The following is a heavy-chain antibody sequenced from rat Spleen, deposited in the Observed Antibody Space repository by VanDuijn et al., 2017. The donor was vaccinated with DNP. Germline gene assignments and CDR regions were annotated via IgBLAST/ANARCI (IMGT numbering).Heavy chain of an antibody. CDR2: ISYDGGDT. J-gene: IGHJ2*01. D-gene: IGHD1-5*01. CDR3: ARWDRYNSPFDY. V-gene: IGHV5-22*01. CDR1: GFTFSDYY. Sequence: EVQLVESGGGLVQPGRSLKLSCAASGFTFSDYYMAWVRQAPTKGLEWVAYISYDGGDTYFGDSVKGRFTISRDNAKSTLYLQMNSLRSEDMATYYCARWDRYNSPFDYWGQGVMVTVSS.